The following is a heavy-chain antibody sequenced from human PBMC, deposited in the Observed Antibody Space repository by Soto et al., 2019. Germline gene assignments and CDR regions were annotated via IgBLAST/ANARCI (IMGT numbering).Heavy chain of an antibody. Sequence: ASVKVSCKASGYTFTSYAMHWVRQAPGQRLEWMGWINAGNGNTKYSQKFQGRVTMTTDTSTSTAYMELRSLRSDDTAVYYCARGRGEMRSDAFDIWGQGTMVTVSS. CDR2: INAGNGNT. J-gene: IGHJ3*02. V-gene: IGHV1-3*01. CDR3: ARGRGEMRSDAFDI. D-gene: IGHD4-17*01. CDR1: GYTFTSYA.